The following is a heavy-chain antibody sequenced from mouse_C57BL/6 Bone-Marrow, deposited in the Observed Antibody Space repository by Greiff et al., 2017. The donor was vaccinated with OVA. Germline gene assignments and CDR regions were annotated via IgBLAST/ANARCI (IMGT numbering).Heavy chain of an antibody. D-gene: IGHD2-1*01. J-gene: IGHJ4*01. CDR3: TTYYDYAMDY. Sequence: EVQLQQSGAELVRPGASVKLSCTASGFNIKDDYMHWVKKRPEQGLEWIGWIDPENGDTEYASKFQGKATITADTSSNTAYLQLSSLTSEDTAVYYCTTYYDYAMDYWGQGTSVTVSS. CDR1: GFNIKDDY. V-gene: IGHV14-4*01. CDR2: IDPENGDT.